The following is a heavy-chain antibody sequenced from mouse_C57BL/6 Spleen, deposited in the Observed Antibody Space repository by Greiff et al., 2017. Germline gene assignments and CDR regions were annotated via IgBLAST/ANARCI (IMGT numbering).Heavy chain of an antibody. V-gene: IGHV1-52*01. CDR1: GYTFTGYW. CDR2: IFPEDGGT. D-gene: IGHD2-4*01. Sequence: VQLQQSGAELVRPGASVKLSCKASGYTFTGYWMQWVKQRPIHGLEWIGNIFPEDGGTHYNEKFKDKATLTEDKSSSTAYMQLSSLTSEDSAVYYCTRGDDDAGSEYWGQGTPVTVSA. CDR3: TRGDDDAGSEY. J-gene: IGHJ2*01.